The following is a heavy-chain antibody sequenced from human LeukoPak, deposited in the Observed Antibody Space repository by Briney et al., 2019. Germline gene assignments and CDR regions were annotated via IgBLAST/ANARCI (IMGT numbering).Heavy chain of an antibody. V-gene: IGHV4-39*01. CDR1: GGSISSSSYY. J-gene: IGHJ2*01. CDR2: IYYTRST. Sequence: SETLSLTCTVSGGSISSSSYYWGWIRQPPGKGLEWIGSIYYTRSTYYNPSLKSRVTISVDTSRNQFSLKLTSVTAADTAVYYCARGVTMIVVVIHDWYFDLWGRGTLVTVSS. D-gene: IGHD3-22*01. CDR3: ARGVTMIVVVIHDWYFDL.